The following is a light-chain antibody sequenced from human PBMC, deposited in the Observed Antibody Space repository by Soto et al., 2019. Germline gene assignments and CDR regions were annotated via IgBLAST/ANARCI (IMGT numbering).Light chain of an antibody. J-gene: IGKJ2*01. CDR3: VQALRYT. CDR1: QSLLHSNGYNY. CDR2: LGS. Sequence: DIVMTQSPLSLPVTPGEPASISCRSSQSLLHSNGYNYLDWYLQKPGQSPQLLIYLGSNRASGVPDRSSGSGSGTDFTIKISRVEAEDVGVYYCVQALRYTFGQGTKLEIK. V-gene: IGKV2-28*01.